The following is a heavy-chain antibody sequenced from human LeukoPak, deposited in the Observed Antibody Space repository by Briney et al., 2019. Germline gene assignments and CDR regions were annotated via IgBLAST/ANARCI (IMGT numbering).Heavy chain of an antibody. Sequence: PGGSLRLSCTVSGFTVSTNSMSWVRQAPGKGLEWVSFIYSDNTHYSDSVKGRFTISRDNSKNTLYLQMNSLRAEDTAVYYCARGDTYGVDYWGQGTLVTVSS. CDR2: IYSDNT. D-gene: IGHD1-26*01. J-gene: IGHJ4*02. V-gene: IGHV3-53*01. CDR1: GFTVSTNS. CDR3: ARGDTYGVDY.